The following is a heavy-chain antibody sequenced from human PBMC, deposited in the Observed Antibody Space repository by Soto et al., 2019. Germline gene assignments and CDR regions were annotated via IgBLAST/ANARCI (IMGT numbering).Heavy chain of an antibody. CDR2: SYYSGST. V-gene: IGHV4-59*01. Sequence: QMQLQESGPGLVKPSETLSLTCTVSGRSISSYYWNWIRQSPGKGLEWIGYSYYSGSTNYNPSLKSRVTISGDTAKNQFSLKVNSVTAADTAVYYCARGDFWSGMDVWGQGTTVTVSS. CDR1: GRSISSYY. J-gene: IGHJ6*02. D-gene: IGHD3-3*01. CDR3: ARGDFWSGMDV.